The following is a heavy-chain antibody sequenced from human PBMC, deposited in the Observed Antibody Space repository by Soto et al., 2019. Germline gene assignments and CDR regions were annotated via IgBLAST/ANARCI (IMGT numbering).Heavy chain of an antibody. CDR3: ARDNVAAAGTGVYYYYGMDV. D-gene: IGHD6-13*01. J-gene: IGHJ6*02. CDR2: ISSSSSYI. Sequence: GGSLRLSCAASGFTFSSYSMNWVRQAPGKGLEWVSSISSSSSYIYYADSVKGRFTISRDNAKNSLYLQMNSLRAEDTAVYYCARDNVAAAGTGVYYYYGMDVWGQGTAV. V-gene: IGHV3-21*01. CDR1: GFTFSSYS.